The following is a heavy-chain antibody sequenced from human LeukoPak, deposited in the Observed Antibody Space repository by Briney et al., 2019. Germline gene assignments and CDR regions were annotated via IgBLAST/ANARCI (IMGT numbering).Heavy chain of an antibody. V-gene: IGHV4-39*01. CDR1: GDSITNSGWS. Sequence: SETLSLTCKVSGDSITNSGWSWGWVRPFPGKGLECLGSMPFDDNVAAHEIPSYNPSLKTPDTISEEKSKNQLSLKVNSVTAADTASYYCARLNLTGVAGRGWFDAWGQGTLVIVSS. CDR3: ARLNLTGVAGRGWFDA. D-gene: IGHD3-3*01. CDR2: FDDNVAAHEIP. J-gene: IGHJ5*02.